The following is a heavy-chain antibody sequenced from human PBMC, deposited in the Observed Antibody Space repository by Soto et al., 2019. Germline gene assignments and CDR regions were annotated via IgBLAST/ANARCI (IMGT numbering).Heavy chain of an antibody. CDR3: ARSSSGWVNWYFDL. D-gene: IGHD6-19*01. V-gene: IGHV3-48*02. Sequence: GGSLRLSCEASGFTFSSYSMNWFRQAPGKGLEWVSYISSSSSTIYYADSVKGRFTISRDNAKNSLYLQMNSLRDEDTAVYYCARSSSGWVNWYFDLWGRGTLVTVSS. CDR2: ISSSSSTI. CDR1: GFTFSSYS. J-gene: IGHJ2*01.